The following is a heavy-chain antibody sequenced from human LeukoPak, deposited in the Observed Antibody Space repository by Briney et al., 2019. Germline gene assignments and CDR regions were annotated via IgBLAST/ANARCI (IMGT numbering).Heavy chain of an antibody. CDR3: ARDSIFGVVINAFDI. CDR1: GGTFSSYA. CDR2: IIPIFGTA. Sequence: ASVEVSCKASGGTFSSYAISWVRQAPGQGLEWMGRIIPIFGTANYAQKFQGRVTITTDESTSTAYMELSSLRSEDTAVYYCARDSIFGVVINAFDIWGQGTMVTVSS. D-gene: IGHD3-3*01. J-gene: IGHJ3*02. V-gene: IGHV1-69*05.